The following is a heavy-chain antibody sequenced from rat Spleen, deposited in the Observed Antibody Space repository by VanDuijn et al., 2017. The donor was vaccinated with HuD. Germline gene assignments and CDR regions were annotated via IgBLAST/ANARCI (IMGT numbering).Heavy chain of an antibody. CDR2: ITNTVGST. V-gene: IGHV5-25*01. Sequence: EVQLVESDGGLVQPGRSLKLSCAASGFTFSDYYMAWVRQAPTKGLEWVASITNTVGSTYYPDSVKGRFTISRDNAKSTLYLQMNSLRSEDTATYYCARSVFDYWGQGVMVTVSS. CDR1: GFTFSDYY. CDR3: ARSVFDY. J-gene: IGHJ2*01.